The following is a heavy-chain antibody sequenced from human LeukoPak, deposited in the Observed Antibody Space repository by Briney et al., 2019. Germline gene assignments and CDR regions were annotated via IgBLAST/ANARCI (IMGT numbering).Heavy chain of an antibody. J-gene: IGHJ5*02. V-gene: IGHV4-59*01. CDR3: ARDLGFWSGYYTYNWFDP. CDR2: TYYSGST. CDR1: GGSISSYY. Sequence: SETLSLTCTVSGGSISSYYWSWIRQPPGKGLEWIGYTYYSGSTNYNPSLKSRVTISVDTSKNQFSLKLSSVTAADTAVYYCARDLGFWSGYYTYNWFDPWGQGTLVTVSS. D-gene: IGHD3-3*01.